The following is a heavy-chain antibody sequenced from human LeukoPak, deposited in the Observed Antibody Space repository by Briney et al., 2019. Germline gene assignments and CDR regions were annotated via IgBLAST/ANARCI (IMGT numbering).Heavy chain of an antibody. J-gene: IGHJ5*02. CDR3: ARPYYYDSRIDP. CDR1: GGSISSGDYY. V-gene: IGHV4-30-4*08. Sequence: SQTLSLTCTVSGGSISSGDYYWSWIRQPPGKGLEWIAYTYYSGSTYYNPSLKSRVTMSADTSKNQLSLKLSSVTAADTAVYYCARPYYYDSRIDPWGQGILVTVFS. D-gene: IGHD3-22*01. CDR2: TYYSGST.